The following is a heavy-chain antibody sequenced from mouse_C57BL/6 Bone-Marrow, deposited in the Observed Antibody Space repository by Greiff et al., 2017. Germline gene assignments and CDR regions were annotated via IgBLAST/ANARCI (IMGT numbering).Heavy chain of an antibody. CDR2: IWGVGST. V-gene: IGHV2-6*01. CDR1: GFSLTSYG. Sequence: VKVVESGPGLVAPSQSLSITCTVSGFSLTSYGVDWVRQSPGKGLEWLGVIWGVGSTNYNSALKSRLSISKDNSKSQVFLKMNSLQTDDTAMYYCARIGTGTYAMDYWGQGTSVTVSS. J-gene: IGHJ4*01. D-gene: IGHD4-1*01. CDR3: ARIGTGTYAMDY.